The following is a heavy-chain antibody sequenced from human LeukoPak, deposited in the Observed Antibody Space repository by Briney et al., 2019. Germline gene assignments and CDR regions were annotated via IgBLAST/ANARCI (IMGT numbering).Heavy chain of an antibody. CDR1: GGSFSGYY. D-gene: IGHD3-22*01. CDR2: INHSGST. Sequence: PSETLSLTCAVYGGSFSGYYWSWIRQPPGKGLEWIGEINHSGSTNYNPSLKSRVTISVDTSKNQFSLKLSSVTAADTAVYYCARVTDYYDSSGYYSDAFDIWGQGTMVTVSS. J-gene: IGHJ3*02. V-gene: IGHV4-34*01. CDR3: ARVTDYYDSSGYYSDAFDI.